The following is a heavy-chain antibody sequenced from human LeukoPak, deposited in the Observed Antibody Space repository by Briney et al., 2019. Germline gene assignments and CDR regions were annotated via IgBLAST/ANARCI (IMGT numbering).Heavy chain of an antibody. J-gene: IGHJ6*03. CDR3: AKAPLGSCRGGRCYYLDV. CDR1: RFTFSTYA. V-gene: IGHV3-23*01. D-gene: IGHD2-15*01. Sequence: PGGSLRLSCVASRFTFSTYAMSWVRQTPWKGLEWVSAISGSDPGTYYADSVKGRFAISRDNSKNTLYLQMNSLRAEDTAIYYCAKAPLGSCRGGRCYYLDVWGKGTTVTVSS. CDR2: ISGSDPGT.